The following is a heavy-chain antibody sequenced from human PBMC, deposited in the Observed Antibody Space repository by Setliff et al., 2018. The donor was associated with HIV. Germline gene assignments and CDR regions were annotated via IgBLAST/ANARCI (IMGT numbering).Heavy chain of an antibody. CDR3: TVYNTGSSKDHY. D-gene: IGHD2-8*02. J-gene: IGHJ4*02. CDR2: FYYSGST. CDR1: GDSISRSRYY. Sequence: SETLSLTCVVSGDSISRSRYYWGWIRQPPGKGLEWIGGFYYSGSTSYNPSLKSRVTISVDTSKNQFSLKLSSVTAADTAVYYCTVYNTGSSKDHYWGQGTPVTVSS. V-gene: IGHV4-39*07.